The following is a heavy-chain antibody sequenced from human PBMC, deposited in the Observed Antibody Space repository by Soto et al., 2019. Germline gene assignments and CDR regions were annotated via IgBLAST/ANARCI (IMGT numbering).Heavy chain of an antibody. Sequence: QVQLVESGGGVVQPGRSLRLSCAASGFTFSSYGMHWVRQAPGKGLEWVAVIWYDGSNKYYADSVKGRFTISRDNSKNPLYLQMNSLRAEDTAVYYCARGPGYSSGWAWFDPWGQGTLVTGSS. CDR1: GFTFSSYG. D-gene: IGHD6-19*01. J-gene: IGHJ5*02. V-gene: IGHV3-33*01. CDR3: ARGPGYSSGWAWFDP. CDR2: IWYDGSNK.